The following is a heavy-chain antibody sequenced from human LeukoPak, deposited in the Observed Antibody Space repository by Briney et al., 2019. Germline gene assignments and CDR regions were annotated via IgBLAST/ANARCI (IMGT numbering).Heavy chain of an antibody. V-gene: IGHV1-18*01. Sequence: ASVTVSFKASGYTFTSSGISWVRQAPGQGLEWMGWISGYNGNTFYAQMLQGRVTMTTDTSTSTAYMELRSLRSDDTAVYYCASYVYGSGSYFTYWGQGTLVTVSS. CDR2: ISGYNGNT. CDR1: GYTFTSSG. CDR3: ASYVYGSGSYFTY. J-gene: IGHJ4*02. D-gene: IGHD3-10*01.